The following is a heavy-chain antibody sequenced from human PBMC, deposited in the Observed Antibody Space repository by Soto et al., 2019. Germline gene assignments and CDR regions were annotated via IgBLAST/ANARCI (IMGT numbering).Heavy chain of an antibody. J-gene: IGHJ6*03. CDR2: INPSGGST. D-gene: IGHD2-2*02. Sequence: GASVKVSCKASGYTFTSYYMHWVRQAPGQGLEWMGIINPSGGSTSYAQKFQGRVTMTRDTSTSTVYMELSSLRSEDTAVYYCARGYCSSTSCYNTHYYYMDVWGKGTTVTVSS. CDR1: GYTFTSYY. V-gene: IGHV1-46*03. CDR3: ARGYCSSTSCYNTHYYYMDV.